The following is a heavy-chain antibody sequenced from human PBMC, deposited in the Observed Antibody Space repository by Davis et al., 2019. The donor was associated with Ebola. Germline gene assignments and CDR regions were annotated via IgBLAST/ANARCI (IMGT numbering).Heavy chain of an antibody. J-gene: IGHJ2*01. V-gene: IGHV1-3*01. CDR3: ARVGSYDFWSGYYILLGYFDL. Sequence: AASVKVSCKASGYTFTSYAMHWVRQAPGQRLEWMGWLNAGNGNTKYSQKFQGRVTITRDTSASTAYMELSSLRSEDTAVYYCARVGSYDFWSGYYILLGYFDLWGCGTLVTVSS. D-gene: IGHD3-3*01. CDR2: LNAGNGNT. CDR1: GYTFTSYA.